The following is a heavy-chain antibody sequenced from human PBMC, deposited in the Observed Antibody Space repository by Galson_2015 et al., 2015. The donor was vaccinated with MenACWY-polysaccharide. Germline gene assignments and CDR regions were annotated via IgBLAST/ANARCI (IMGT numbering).Heavy chain of an antibody. D-gene: IGHD3-10*01. Sequence: ETLSLTCAVSGGSISSSYWWTWVRQPPGKGLEWIGEIYHDGRTAYIPSLKSRITVSLDKSKHQVSLRLISVTAADTAVYYCAKRPIRASGGGLDVWGQGTTVTVS. CDR1: GGSISSSYW. CDR2: IYHDGRT. CDR3: AKRPIRASGGGLDV. J-gene: IGHJ6*02. V-gene: IGHV4-4*02.